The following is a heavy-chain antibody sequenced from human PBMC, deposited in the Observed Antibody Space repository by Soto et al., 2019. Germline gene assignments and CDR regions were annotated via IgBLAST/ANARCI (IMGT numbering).Heavy chain of an antibody. CDR2: IYHSGST. D-gene: IGHD2-2*01. J-gene: IGHJ5*02. CDR3: ARVPDR. CDR1: RGSINEGRYS. V-gene: IGHV4-30-2*01. Sequence: TPSQTRAESRGSINEGRYSWSWIRQPPGKGLEWIGYIYHSGSTYYNPSLKSRVTISVDRSKNQFSLKLSSVTAADTAVYYCARVPDRWGQGTLVTAPQ.